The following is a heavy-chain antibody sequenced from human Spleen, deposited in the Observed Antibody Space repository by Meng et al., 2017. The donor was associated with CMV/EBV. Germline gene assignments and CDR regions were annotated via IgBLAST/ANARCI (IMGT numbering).Heavy chain of an antibody. J-gene: IGHJ4*02. V-gene: IGHV3-30*04. Sequence: GESLKISCAASGFTFSIYTMHWVRQAPGKGLEWVAVLSYDGNNKYYIDSVRGQFTISRDNSKNTLYLQMNSLRPEDTAIYYCARGGTYGSGYFDPFDSWGQGTLVTVSS. CDR2: LSYDGNNK. CDR1: GFTFSIYT. D-gene: IGHD3-10*01. CDR3: ARGGTYGSGYFDPFDS.